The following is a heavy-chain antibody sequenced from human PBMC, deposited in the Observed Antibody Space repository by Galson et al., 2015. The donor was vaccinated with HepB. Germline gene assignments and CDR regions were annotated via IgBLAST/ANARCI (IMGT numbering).Heavy chain of an antibody. CDR2: ISGSGGST. Sequence: SLRLSCAASGFTFSSYAMSWVRQAPGKGLEWVSAISGSGGSTYYADSVKGRFTISRDNSKNTLYLQMNSLRAEDTAVYYCAKRGSYGDYFDGSYFDYWGQGTLVTVSS. J-gene: IGHJ4*02. V-gene: IGHV3-23*01. CDR1: GFTFSSYA. CDR3: AKRGSYGDYFDGSYFDY. D-gene: IGHD4-17*01.